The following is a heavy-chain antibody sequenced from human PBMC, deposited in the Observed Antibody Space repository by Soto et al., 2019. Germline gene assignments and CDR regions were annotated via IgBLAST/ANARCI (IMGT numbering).Heavy chain of an antibody. V-gene: IGHV3-9*01. CDR1: GFTFDDYA. CDR3: ASSVAPNAFDI. Sequence: PGGSLRLSCAASGFTFDDYAMHWVRQAPGKGLEWVSGISWNSGSIGYADSVKGRFTISRDNAKNSLYLQMNSLRAEDTALYYCASSVAPNAFDIWGQGTMVTVSS. CDR2: ISWNSGSI. J-gene: IGHJ3*02. D-gene: IGHD6-19*01.